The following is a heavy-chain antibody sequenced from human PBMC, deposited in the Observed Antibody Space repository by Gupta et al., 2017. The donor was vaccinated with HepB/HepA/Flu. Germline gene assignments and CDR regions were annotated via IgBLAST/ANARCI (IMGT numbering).Heavy chain of an antibody. J-gene: IGHJ3*02. D-gene: IGHD5-18*01. V-gene: IGHV1-18*01. CDR2: ISAYNGNT. Sequence: QVQLVQSGAEVKKPGASVKVSCKASGYTFTSYGISWVRQAPGQGLEWMGWISAYNGNTNYAQKLQGRVTMTTDTSTSTAYMELRSLRSDDTAVYYCARVPNKRKYSYGYGQAFDIWGQGTMVTVSS. CDR1: GYTFTSYG. CDR3: ARVPNKRKYSYGYGQAFDI.